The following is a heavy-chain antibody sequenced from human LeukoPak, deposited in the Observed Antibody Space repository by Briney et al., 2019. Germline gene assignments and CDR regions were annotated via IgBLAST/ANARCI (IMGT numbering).Heavy chain of an antibody. V-gene: IGHV4-4*09. CDR1: VASISNYY. CDR3: ASPRTSYRYTFDY. CDR2: ISTSGST. D-gene: IGHD5-18*01. J-gene: IGHJ4*02. Sequence: PSETLSLTCAVSVASISNYYWSWIRQAPGQGLEWIGYISTSGSTNYNPSLKSRVSISLDTSNNRFSLNLNFVTAADTAVYFCASPRTSYRYTFDYWGPGALVTVSS.